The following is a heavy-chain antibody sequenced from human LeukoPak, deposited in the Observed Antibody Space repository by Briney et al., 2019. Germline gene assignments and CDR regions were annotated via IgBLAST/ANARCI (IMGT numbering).Heavy chain of an antibody. V-gene: IGHV3-23*01. CDR1: GFTFSTFA. J-gene: IGHJ4*02. Sequence: GGSLRLSCAASGFTFSTFAMTWVRQAPGKGLEWVSTITRSGSTYYADSVKGRFTTSRDNFKNTLYLQMNSLRADDTAVYSCAKDAVAPGSGGDFFDYWGQGTLVTVSS. CDR2: ITRSGST. D-gene: IGHD3-10*01. CDR3: AKDAVAPGSGGDFFDY.